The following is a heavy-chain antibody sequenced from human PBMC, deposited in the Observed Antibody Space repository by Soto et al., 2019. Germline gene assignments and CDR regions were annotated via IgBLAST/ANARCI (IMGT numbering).Heavy chain of an antibody. Sequence: ASVKVSCKVSGYTLTELSMHWLLQAPGKGLEWMGGFDPEDGETIYAQKFQGRVTMTEDTSTDTAYMELSSLRSEDTAVYYCSGYSSGWYGVGYFDYWGQGTLVTVSS. CDR3: SGYSSGWYGVGYFDY. D-gene: IGHD6-19*01. CDR2: FDPEDGET. CDR1: GYTLTELS. V-gene: IGHV1-24*01. J-gene: IGHJ4*02.